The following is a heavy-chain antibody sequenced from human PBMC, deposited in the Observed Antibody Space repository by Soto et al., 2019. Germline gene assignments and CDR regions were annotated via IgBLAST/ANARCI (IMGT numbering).Heavy chain of an antibody. V-gene: IGHV3-30*18. CDR1: GFTFSSYG. Sequence: GGSLRLSCAASGFTFSSYGMHWVRQAPGKGLEWVAVISYDGSNKYYADSVKGRFTISRDKSKNMLYLQMNSLRAEDTAVYYCAKEGGDYGDYALPMEIDYWGQGTLVTVSS. D-gene: IGHD4-17*01. J-gene: IGHJ4*02. CDR2: ISYDGSNK. CDR3: AKEGGDYGDYALPMEIDY.